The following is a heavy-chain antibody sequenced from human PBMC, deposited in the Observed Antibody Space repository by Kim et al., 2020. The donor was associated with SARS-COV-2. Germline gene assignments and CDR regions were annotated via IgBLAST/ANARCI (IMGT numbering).Heavy chain of an antibody. CDR1: GGTFSSYA. V-gene: IGHV1-69*13. CDR3: ASLLPGIAVAGTRGFDY. D-gene: IGHD6-19*01. J-gene: IGHJ4*02. CDR2: IIPIFGTA. Sequence: SVKVSCKASGGTFSSYAISWVRQAPGQGLEWMGGIIPIFGTANYAQKFHGRVTITADESTSTAYMELSSLRSEDTAVYYCASLLPGIAVAGTRGFDYWGQGTLVTVSS.